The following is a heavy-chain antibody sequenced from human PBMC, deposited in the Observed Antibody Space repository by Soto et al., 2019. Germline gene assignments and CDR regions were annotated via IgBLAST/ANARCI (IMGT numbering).Heavy chain of an antibody. V-gene: IGHV1-69*02. CDR1: GGTFSSYT. Sequence: QVQLVQSGAEVRKPGSSVKVSCKASGGTFSSYTVNWVRQAPGHGLEWMGSIIPMSGFAHYAEKFQGKVTITADKSPNTVYMELSSLRIEDTAVFYCATTVVRGANWFDPWGQGTLVTVSS. J-gene: IGHJ5*02. CDR3: ATTVVRGANWFDP. CDR2: IIPMSGFA. D-gene: IGHD3-10*01.